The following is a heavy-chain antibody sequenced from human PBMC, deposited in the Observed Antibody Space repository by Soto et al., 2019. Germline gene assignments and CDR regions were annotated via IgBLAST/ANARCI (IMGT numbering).Heavy chain of an antibody. J-gene: IGHJ5*02. CDR3: VRTAREGAVAPHWFDR. CDR2: VYYTGST. D-gene: IGHD2-21*02. V-gene: IGHV4-30-4*01. CDR1: GASIKSTDYY. Sequence: SETLSLTCTVSGASIKSTDYYWSWIRQAPGKGLEWIGYVYYTGSTYYNPSLMSRLTISVDTSKNQFSLRLTSVTAAETAVYYCVRTAREGAVAPHWFDRWGQGTQVTVSS.